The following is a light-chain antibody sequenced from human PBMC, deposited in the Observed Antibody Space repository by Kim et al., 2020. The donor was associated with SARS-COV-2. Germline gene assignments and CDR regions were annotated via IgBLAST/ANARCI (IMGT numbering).Light chain of an antibody. CDR1: SSDVGGYNY. Sequence: QSALTQPASVSGSPGQSITISCTGSSSDVGGYNYVSWYQQHPDKAPRLMIYDVSKRPSWVSNRFSGSKSGNTASLTISGLQAEDEADYYCSSYTSSSTWVFGGGAKLTVL. J-gene: IGLJ3*02. CDR3: SSYTSSSTWV. V-gene: IGLV2-14*01. CDR2: DVS.